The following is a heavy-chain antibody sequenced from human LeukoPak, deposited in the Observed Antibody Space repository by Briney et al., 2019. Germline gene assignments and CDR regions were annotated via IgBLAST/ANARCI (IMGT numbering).Heavy chain of an antibody. V-gene: IGHV3-33*01. D-gene: IGHD6-19*01. CDR3: ARGALKQWLITYGDGFDC. J-gene: IGHJ4*02. CDR1: TFTFSTYG. CDR2: IWFDGSNK. Sequence: PGRSLRLSCAASTFTFSTYGMHWVRQAPGKGLEWVAVIWFDGSNKYYADSVRGRFTISRDNSKNTLYLQMNSLRAEDTVVYYCARGALKQWLITYGDGFDCWGQGTLVTVSS.